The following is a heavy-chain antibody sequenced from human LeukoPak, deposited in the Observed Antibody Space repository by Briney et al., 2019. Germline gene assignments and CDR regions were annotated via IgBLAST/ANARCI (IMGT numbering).Heavy chain of an antibody. D-gene: IGHD2-21*02. CDR1: GFTISSYA. CDR3: ARDVGVAVPGLLY. J-gene: IGHJ4*02. CDR2: INSGGSST. Sequence: GGSLRLSCAASGFTISSYAMTWVRQAPGEGLVWVSRINSGGSSTGYADSVKGRFTTSRDNAKNTLYLQMDSLRAEDTAVYYCARDVGVAVPGLLYWGQGTLVTVSS. V-gene: IGHV3-74*01.